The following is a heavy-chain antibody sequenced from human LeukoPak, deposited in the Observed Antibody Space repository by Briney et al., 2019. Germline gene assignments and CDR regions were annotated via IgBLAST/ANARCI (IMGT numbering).Heavy chain of an antibody. CDR1: GGSISSYY. CDR3: AKSNGYGLVDI. CDR2: IFYSGST. V-gene: IGHV4-39*07. Sequence: SETWSLTCTVSGGSISSYYWGWVRQPPGKGLEWIGNIFYSGSTYYSPSLRSRVTISLDTSRNQFSLKLNSVTAADTAVYYCAKSNGYGLVDIWGQGTMVTVSS. J-gene: IGHJ3*02. D-gene: IGHD3-10*01.